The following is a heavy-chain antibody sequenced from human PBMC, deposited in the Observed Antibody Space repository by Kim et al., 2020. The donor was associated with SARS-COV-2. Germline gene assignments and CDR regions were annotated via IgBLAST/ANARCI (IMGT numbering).Heavy chain of an antibody. CDR3: ARGSPRAAAGTR. D-gene: IGHD6-13*01. Sequence: GGSLRLSCTASGFTFSSYSMNWVRQAPGKGLEWVSSITSPADDIYYADSVKGRFTISRDNAKNSLYLQMNSLRAEDTAVYYCARGSPRAAAGTRWGQGTLVTVSS. CDR1: GFTFSSYS. V-gene: IGHV3-21*01. CDR2: ITSPADDI. J-gene: IGHJ4*02.